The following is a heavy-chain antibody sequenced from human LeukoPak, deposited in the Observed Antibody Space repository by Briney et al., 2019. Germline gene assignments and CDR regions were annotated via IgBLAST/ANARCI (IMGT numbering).Heavy chain of an antibody. J-gene: IGHJ4*02. CDR2: IYYSGST. V-gene: IGHV4-59*01. D-gene: IGHD6-6*01. CDR3: AGGGSIAARGAYYFDY. Sequence: SETLSLTCTVSGGSISSYYWSWIRQPPGKGLEWIGYIYYSGSTNYNPSLKSRVTISVDTSKNQFSLKLSSVTAADAAVYYCAGGGSIAARGAYYFDYWGQGTLVTVSS. CDR1: GGSISSYY.